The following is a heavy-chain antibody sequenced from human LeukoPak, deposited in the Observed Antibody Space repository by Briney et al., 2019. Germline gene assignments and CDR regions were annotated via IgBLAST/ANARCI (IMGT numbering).Heavy chain of an antibody. CDR3: ASTGGNSGVSPFDY. V-gene: IGHV1-46*01. D-gene: IGHD4-23*01. J-gene: IGHJ4*02. CDR1: GYIFTSYS. CDR2: INPSGGTT. Sequence: ASVKVSCKASGYIFTSYSMHWVRRAPGQGLEWMGIINPSGGTTNYAQKFQGRVTMTRDTSTSTVYMDLSSLRSEDTAVYYCASTGGNSGVSPFDYWGQGTLVTVSS.